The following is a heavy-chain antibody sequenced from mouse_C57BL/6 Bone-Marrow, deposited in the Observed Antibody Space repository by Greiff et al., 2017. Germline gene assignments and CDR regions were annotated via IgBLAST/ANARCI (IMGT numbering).Heavy chain of an antibody. CDR3: ARGRRRWYFDV. CDR2: IDPANGNT. V-gene: IGHV14-3*01. CDR1: GFNIKNTY. Sequence: VQLQQSVAELVRPWASVTLSCTASGFNIKNTYMHWAKQRPEQGLEWIGRIDPANGNTKYAPKFHGKATITADTSSNTAYLQISSRTSEDTAIYYCARGRRRWYFDVWGTGTTVTVSS. J-gene: IGHJ1*03.